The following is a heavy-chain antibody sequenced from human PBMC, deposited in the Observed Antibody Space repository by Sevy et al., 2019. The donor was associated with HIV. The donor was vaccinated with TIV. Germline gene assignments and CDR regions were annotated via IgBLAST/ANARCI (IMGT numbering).Heavy chain of an antibody. J-gene: IGHJ4*02. CDR1: GITFSNSW. Sequence: GGSLRLSCTASGITFSNSWMNWVRQAPGKGLEWVANIKQDGSDKNYVDSVKGRFTISRDNAENSLYLEMSSLRAEDTAVYCCARGQSEESAYRAIDFWGQGTLVTVSS. CDR3: ARGQSEESAYRAIDF. CDR2: IKQDGSDK. V-gene: IGHV3-7*01. D-gene: IGHD3-16*01.